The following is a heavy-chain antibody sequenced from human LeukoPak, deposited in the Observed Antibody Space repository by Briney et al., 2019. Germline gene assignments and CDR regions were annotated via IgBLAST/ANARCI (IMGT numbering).Heavy chain of an antibody. CDR1: GGSISSYY. CDR2: IYTSGST. V-gene: IGHV4-4*09. J-gene: IGHJ3*02. CDR3: ARHLPYDILTGYYRGAFDI. D-gene: IGHD3-9*01. Sequence: SETLSLTCTVSGGSISSYYWSWIRQPPGKGLEWIGYIYTSGSTNYNPSLKSRVTISVDTSKNRFSLKLSSVTAADTAVYYCARHLPYDILTGYYRGAFDIWGQGTMVTVSS.